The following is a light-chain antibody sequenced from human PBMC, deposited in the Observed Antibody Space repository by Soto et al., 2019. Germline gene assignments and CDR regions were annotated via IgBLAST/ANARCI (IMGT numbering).Light chain of an antibody. V-gene: IGKV1-39*01. CDR3: LQYYSYPQT. CDR1: QSISSY. J-gene: IGKJ1*01. CDR2: AAS. Sequence: DIQMTQSPSSLSASVGDRVTITCRASQSISSYLNWYQQKPGKAPKLLIYAASSLQSGVPSRFSGSGSGTDFTLTISSLQPEDFATYYCLQYYSYPQTFGQGTKVDIK.